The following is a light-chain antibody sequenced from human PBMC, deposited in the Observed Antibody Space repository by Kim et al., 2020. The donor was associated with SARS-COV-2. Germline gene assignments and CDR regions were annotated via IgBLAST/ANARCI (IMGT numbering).Light chain of an antibody. J-gene: IGLJ2*01. Sequence: SSELTQDPAVSVALGQTVRITCQGDSLRSYYATWYQQKPGQAPIVVIYGKNNRLSGIPDRFSGSSSGNTASLTITGTQAGDEADYYCNSRDSNDNVVFGGGTQLTVL. V-gene: IGLV3-19*01. CDR1: SLRSYY. CDR2: GKN. CDR3: NSRDSNDNVV.